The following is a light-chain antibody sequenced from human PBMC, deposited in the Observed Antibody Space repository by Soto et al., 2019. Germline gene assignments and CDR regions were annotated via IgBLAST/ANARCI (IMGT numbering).Light chain of an antibody. CDR2: NNN. CDR3: AAWDDSLNGYV. V-gene: IGLV1-44*01. J-gene: IGLJ1*01. CDR1: SSNIGTNA. Sequence: QSVLTQPPSASGTPGQRVTISWSGGSSNIGTNAVNWYQQLPGTAPKLLIYNNNQRPSGVPDRFSGSKSGTSASLAISGLQSEDEAVYYCAAWDDSLNGYVFGTGTKLTVL.